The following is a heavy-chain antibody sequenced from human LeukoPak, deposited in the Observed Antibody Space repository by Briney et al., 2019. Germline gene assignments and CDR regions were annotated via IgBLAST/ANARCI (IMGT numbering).Heavy chain of an antibody. V-gene: IGHV4-34*01. CDR3: VRRQLGVYYYGMDV. CDR1: GGSFSGYY. CDR2: INHSGST. D-gene: IGHD6-13*01. Sequence: SETLSLTCAVYGGSFSGYYWSWIRQPPGKGLEWIGEINHSGSTNYNPSLKSRVTISVDTSKNQFSLKLSSVAAADTAAYYCVRRQLGVYYYGMDVWGQGTTVTVSS. J-gene: IGHJ6*02.